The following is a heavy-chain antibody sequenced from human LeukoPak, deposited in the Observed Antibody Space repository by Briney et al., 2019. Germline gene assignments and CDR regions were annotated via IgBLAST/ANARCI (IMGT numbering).Heavy chain of an antibody. Sequence: GGSLRLSCAASGFTVSSNYMSWVRQAPGKGLEWVANIKQDGSEKYYVDSVKGRFTISRDNAKNSLYLQMNSLRAEDTAVYYCARDHCSGGSCYSWYYYYYMDVWGKGTTVTVSS. V-gene: IGHV3-7*01. CDR1: GFTVSSNY. CDR3: ARDHCSGGSCYSWYYYYYMDV. CDR2: IKQDGSEK. J-gene: IGHJ6*03. D-gene: IGHD2-15*01.